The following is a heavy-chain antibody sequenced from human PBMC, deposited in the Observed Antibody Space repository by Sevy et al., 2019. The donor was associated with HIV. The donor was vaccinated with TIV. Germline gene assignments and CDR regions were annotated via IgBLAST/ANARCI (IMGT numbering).Heavy chain of an antibody. CDR3: AKHVGNPSGAFDI. CDR2: ISGSGANT. J-gene: IGHJ3*02. V-gene: IGHV3-23*01. Sequence: GGSLRLSCAAFGFNFNTYAISWVRQAPGKGLEWVSTISGSGANTFYEDSVKGQFTISSDNSQNTMYLQMNSLRADDAAIYYCAKHVGNPSGAFDIWGQGTTVTVSS. CDR1: GFNFNTYA. D-gene: IGHD3-10*01.